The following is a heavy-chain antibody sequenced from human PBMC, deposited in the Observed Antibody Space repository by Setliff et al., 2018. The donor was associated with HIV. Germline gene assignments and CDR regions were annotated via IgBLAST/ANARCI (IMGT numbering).Heavy chain of an antibody. CDR1: GFNFSSHT. D-gene: IGHD2-21*02. CDR2: ISSTGTYI. CDR3: VRVVTFFSTGPHFDP. J-gene: IGHJ5*02. V-gene: IGHV3-21*01. Sequence: GGSLRLSCAASGFNFSSHTMNWIRQAPGKGLEWVSSISSTGTYIYYADSMKGRFTISRDNAKNSLYLQMNSLRADDTGVYYCVRVVTFFSTGPHFDPWGQGTLVTVSS.